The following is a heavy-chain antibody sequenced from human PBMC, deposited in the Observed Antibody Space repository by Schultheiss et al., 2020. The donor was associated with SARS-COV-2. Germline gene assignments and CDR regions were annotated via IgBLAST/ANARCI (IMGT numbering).Heavy chain of an antibody. CDR2: ISSSSSTI. V-gene: IGHV3-11*04. CDR1: GFTFSDYY. D-gene: IGHD1-26*01. CDR3: ARERHSHIVGALYYFDY. Sequence: GESLKISCAASGFTFSDYYMSWIRQAPGKGLEWVSYISSSSSTIYYADSVKGRFTISRDNAKNSLYLQMNSLRAEDTAVYYCARERHSHIVGALYYFDYWGQGTLVTVSS. J-gene: IGHJ4*02.